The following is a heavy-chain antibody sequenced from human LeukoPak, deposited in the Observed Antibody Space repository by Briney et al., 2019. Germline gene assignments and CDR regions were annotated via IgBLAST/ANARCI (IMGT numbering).Heavy chain of an antibody. D-gene: IGHD2-2*01. V-gene: IGHV3-30*04. CDR1: GFTFSSYA. CDR2: ISYDGSNK. CDR3: VVPAFY. Sequence: GRSLRLSCAASGFTFSSYATHWVRQAPGKGLEWVAVISYDGSNKYYADSVRGRFTISRDNSKNTLYLQMNSLRAEDTAVYYGVVPAFYWGQGTLVTVSS. J-gene: IGHJ4*02.